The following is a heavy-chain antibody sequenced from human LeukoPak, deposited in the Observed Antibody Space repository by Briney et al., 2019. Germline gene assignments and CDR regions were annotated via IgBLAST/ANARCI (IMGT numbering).Heavy chain of an antibody. J-gene: IGHJ3*02. V-gene: IGHV3-21*01. D-gene: IGHD2/OR15-2a*01. CDR2: ISSSSNYI. CDR1: GFTFSSYA. Sequence: GGSLRLSCAASGFTFSSYAMSWVRQAPGKGLEWVSSISSSSNYIYYADSVKGRFTISRDNAKNSLYLQMNSLRAEDTAVYYCARVSILIVPYYAFDIWGQGTMVTVSS. CDR3: ARVSILIVPYYAFDI.